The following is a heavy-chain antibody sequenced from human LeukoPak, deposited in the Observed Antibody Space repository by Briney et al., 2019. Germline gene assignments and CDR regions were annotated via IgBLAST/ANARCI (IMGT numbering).Heavy chain of an antibody. CDR3: ARVESAYDFWSGYYALSWFDP. D-gene: IGHD3-3*01. V-gene: IGHV4-30-4*01. CDR2: IYYSGST. J-gene: IGHJ5*02. Sequence: SETLSLTCTVSGGSISSGDYYWSWIRQPPGKGLERIGYIYYSGSTYYNPSLKSRVTISVDTSKNQFSLKLSSVTAADTAVYYCARVESAYDFWSGYYALSWFDPWGQGTLVTVSS. CDR1: GGSISSGDYY.